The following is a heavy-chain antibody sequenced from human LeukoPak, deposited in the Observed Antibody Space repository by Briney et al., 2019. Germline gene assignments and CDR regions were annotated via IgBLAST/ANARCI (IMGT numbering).Heavy chain of an antibody. CDR2: ISSSGSTI. V-gene: IGHV3-11*01. Sequence: GGSLRLSCAASGFTLSDYYMSWIRQAPGKGLEWVSYISSSGSTIYYADSVKGRFTISRDNAKNSLYLQMNSLRAEDTAVYYCAREERIVGAAFDYWGQGTLVTVSS. CDR1: GFTLSDYY. CDR3: AREERIVGAAFDY. J-gene: IGHJ4*02. D-gene: IGHD1-26*01.